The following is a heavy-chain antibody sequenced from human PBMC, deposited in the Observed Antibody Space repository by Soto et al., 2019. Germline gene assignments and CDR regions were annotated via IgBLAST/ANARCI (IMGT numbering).Heavy chain of an antibody. J-gene: IGHJ4*02. D-gene: IGHD3-3*01. CDR1: GGSISSGCYY. CDR2: IYYSGST. Sequence: LSLTFTVSGGSISSGCYYWSWIRQHPLKGLEWIGYIYYSGSTYYNPSLKSRVTISVDTSKNQFSLKLSSVTAADTAVYYCAVLGTYYDFWSGQGHFDYWGQGTLVTVSS. CDR3: AVLGTYYDFWSGQGHFDY. V-gene: IGHV4-31*03.